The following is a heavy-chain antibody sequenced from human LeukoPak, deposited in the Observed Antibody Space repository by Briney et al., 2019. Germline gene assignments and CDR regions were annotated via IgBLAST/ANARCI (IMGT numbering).Heavy chain of an antibody. CDR2: INTNTGDP. D-gene: IGHD3-10*01. CDR1: GYTFSDYF. Sequence: ASVKVSCKASGYTFSDYFIHWVRQAPGQGLEWMGWINTNTGDPAYARDFRGRFVLSVDTSVNTAYLEISGLKTEDTAVYYCARSSRGVIGLLDYWGQGALVAVSS. V-gene: IGHV7-4-1*01. J-gene: IGHJ4*02. CDR3: ARSSRGVIGLLDY.